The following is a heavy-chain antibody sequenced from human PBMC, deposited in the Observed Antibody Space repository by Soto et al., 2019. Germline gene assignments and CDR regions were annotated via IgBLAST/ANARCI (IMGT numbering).Heavy chain of an antibody. CDR3: ARDRGYSYGYFSSSDY. V-gene: IGHV3-30-3*01. D-gene: IGHD5-18*01. CDR1: GFTFSSYA. CDR2: ISYDGSNK. J-gene: IGHJ4*02. Sequence: LRLSCAASGFTFSSYAMHWVRQAPGKGLEWVAVISYDGSNKYYADSVRGRFTISRDNSKNTLYLQMNSLRAEDTAVYYCARDRGYSYGYFSSSDYWGQGTLVTVSS.